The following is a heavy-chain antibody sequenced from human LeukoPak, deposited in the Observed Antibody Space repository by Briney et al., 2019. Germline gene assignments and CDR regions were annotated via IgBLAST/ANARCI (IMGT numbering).Heavy chain of an antibody. Sequence: ASVKVSCKASGYTFTSYGISWVRQAPGQGLEWMGWISAYNGNTNYAQKLQGRVTMTTDTSTSTAYMELRSLRSEDTAVYYCARGLIRQQLSPEYFQHWGQGTLVTVSS. V-gene: IGHV1-18*01. CDR2: ISAYNGNT. D-gene: IGHD6-13*01. CDR3: ARGLIRQQLSPEYFQH. J-gene: IGHJ1*01. CDR1: GYTFTSYG.